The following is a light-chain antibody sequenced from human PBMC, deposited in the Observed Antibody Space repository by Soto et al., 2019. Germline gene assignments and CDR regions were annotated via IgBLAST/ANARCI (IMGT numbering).Light chain of an antibody. CDR3: QHYNNYPWT. J-gene: IGKJ1*01. Sequence: AIRMTQSPSSLSASTGDRVTIACRASQAIRNYLAWYQQKPGQAPKLLIYGASTLQSGVPSRFSGGGSGTDFTLTITCLQSEDFATYYCQHYNNYPWTFGQGTKVEIK. CDR2: GAS. V-gene: IGKV1-8*01. CDR1: QAIRNY.